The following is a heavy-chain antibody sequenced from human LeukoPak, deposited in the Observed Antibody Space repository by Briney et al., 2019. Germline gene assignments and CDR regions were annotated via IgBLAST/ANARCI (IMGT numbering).Heavy chain of an antibody. D-gene: IGHD3-22*01. Sequence: GGSLRLSCAASGFTFSSYGMRWVRQAPGKGLEWVAVIWYDGSNKYYADSVKGRFTISRDNSKNTLYLQMNSLRAEDTAVYYCARSRSYYYDSSGSGGNAFDIWGQGTMVTVSS. CDR3: ARSRSYYYDSSGSGGNAFDI. CDR2: IWYDGSNK. CDR1: GFTFSSYG. V-gene: IGHV3-33*01. J-gene: IGHJ3*02.